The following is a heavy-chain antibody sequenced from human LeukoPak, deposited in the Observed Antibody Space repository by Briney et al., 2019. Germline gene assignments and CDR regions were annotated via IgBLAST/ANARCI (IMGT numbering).Heavy chain of an antibody. J-gene: IGHJ4*02. CDR3: ARHRGQSSSFYYH. V-gene: IGHV4-34*01. D-gene: IGHD6-13*01. CDR1: GGSFSGYY. Sequence: SETLSLTCAVYGGSFSGYYWSWIRQPPGKGLEWIGEINHSGSTNYNPSLKSRVAISVDTSKNQFSLKLSSVTAADTAVYYCARHRGQSSSFYYHWGQGTLVTVSS. CDR2: INHSGST.